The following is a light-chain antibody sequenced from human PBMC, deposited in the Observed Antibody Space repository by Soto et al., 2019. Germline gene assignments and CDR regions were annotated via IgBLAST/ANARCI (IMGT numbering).Light chain of an antibody. CDR3: QQYNNWPQWT. J-gene: IGKJ1*01. Sequence: EIVMTQSPATLSVSPGERATLSCRASQSVSSNSAWYQQKPGQAPRLLIYGASTRATGIPARFRGSGSGTEITLPLTRLQSEDFAVYYCQQYNNWPQWTFRQGTKVDIK. CDR1: QSVSSN. V-gene: IGKV3-15*01. CDR2: GAS.